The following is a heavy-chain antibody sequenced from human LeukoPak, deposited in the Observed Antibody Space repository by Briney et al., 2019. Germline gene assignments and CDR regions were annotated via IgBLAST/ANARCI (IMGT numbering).Heavy chain of an antibody. CDR3: ASVYKYGMDV. J-gene: IGHJ6*02. V-gene: IGHV1-2*06. Sequence: ASVKVSCKASGYTFTGYYMHWVRQAPGQGLEWMGRINPNNGATNYAQKLQGRVTITGDTSISTAYMELSSLRSDDTAVYYCASVYKYGMDVWGQGTTVIVSS. CDR1: GYTFTGYY. CDR2: INPNNGAT.